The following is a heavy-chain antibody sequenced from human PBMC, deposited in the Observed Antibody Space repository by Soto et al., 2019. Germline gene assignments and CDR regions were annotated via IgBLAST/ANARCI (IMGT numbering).Heavy chain of an antibody. V-gene: IGHV4-59*06. CDR3: ARVCGGDCHNGMDV. CDR1: GGSISNYY. J-gene: IGHJ6*02. D-gene: IGHD2-21*02. Sequence: SETLSLTCTVSGGSISNYYWSWIRQHPGKGLEWIGYIYYSGSTYYNPSLKSRVTISVDTSKNQFSLKLSSVTAADTAVYYCARVCGGDCHNGMDVWGQGTTVTAP. CDR2: IYYSGST.